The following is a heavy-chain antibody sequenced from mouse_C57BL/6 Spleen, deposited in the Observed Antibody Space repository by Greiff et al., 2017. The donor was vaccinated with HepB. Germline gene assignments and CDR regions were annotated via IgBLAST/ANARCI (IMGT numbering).Heavy chain of an antibody. CDR3: ARLGYGNGGY. V-gene: IGHV1-64*01. Sequence: QVQLKQPGAELVKPGASVKLSCKASGYTFTSYWMHWVKQRPGQGLEWIGMIHPNSGSTNYNEKFKSKATLTVDKSSSTAYMQLSSLTSEDSAVYYCARLGYGNGGYWGQGTTLTVSS. CDR2: IHPNSGST. D-gene: IGHD2-10*02. J-gene: IGHJ2*01. CDR1: GYTFTSYW.